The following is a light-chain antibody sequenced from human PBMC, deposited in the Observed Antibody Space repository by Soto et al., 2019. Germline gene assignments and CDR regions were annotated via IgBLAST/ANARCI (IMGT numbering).Light chain of an antibody. Sequence: QSALTQPPSASGSPGQSVTISCTGTKNDIGVYDFVSWYQHHPGKAPRLIIYEVIQRPSGVPDRFSGSKSGNTASLTVSGLDAEDEDDYFCKSYAGSNTYVFGSGTKLTVL. CDR1: KNDIGVYDF. J-gene: IGLJ1*01. CDR3: KSYAGSNTYV. CDR2: EVI. V-gene: IGLV2-8*01.